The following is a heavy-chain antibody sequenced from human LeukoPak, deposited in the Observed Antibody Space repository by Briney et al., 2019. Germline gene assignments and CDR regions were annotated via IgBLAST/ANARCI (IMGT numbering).Heavy chain of an antibody. Sequence: GASVKVSCKASGGTFSSSAISWVRQAPGQGLEWMGGIIPMFGTAKYAQKFQGRVTITADESTSTAYMELRSLRSDDTAVYYCARDQRDDFWSGFFYFDYWGQGTLVTVSS. V-gene: IGHV1-69*13. J-gene: IGHJ4*02. CDR3: ARDQRDDFWSGFFYFDY. D-gene: IGHD3-3*01. CDR2: IIPMFGTA. CDR1: GGTFSSSA.